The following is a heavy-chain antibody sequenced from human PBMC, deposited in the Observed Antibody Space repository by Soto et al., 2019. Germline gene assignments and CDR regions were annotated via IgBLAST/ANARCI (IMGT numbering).Heavy chain of an antibody. CDR2: IGVGSGNT. Sequence: QMQLVQSGPEVKKPGTSVKVSCKASGFTFTSSAVQWVRQARGQRLEWIGWIGVGSGNTNYAQKCQERHTLTTDMSTSTAYMEQSSLRCEETAVYYCAAGGVGATPGDYWGQGTLVTVSS. CDR1: GFTFTSSA. J-gene: IGHJ4*02. D-gene: IGHD1-26*01. CDR3: AAGGVGATPGDY. V-gene: IGHV1-58*01.